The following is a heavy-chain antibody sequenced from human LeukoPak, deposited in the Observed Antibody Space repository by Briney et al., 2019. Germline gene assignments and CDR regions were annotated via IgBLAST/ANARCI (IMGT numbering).Heavy chain of an antibody. V-gene: IGHV3-11*04. Sequence: GGSLRLSCAASGFTFRDHYMSWIRQATGKGLEWVSYISSSGSTIYYADSVKGRFTISRDNAKNSLYLQMNSLRAEDTAVYYCAREIGDIVVVPAATDYYYYYYMDVWGKGTTVTVSS. D-gene: IGHD2-2*01. CDR3: AREIGDIVVVPAATDYYYYYYMDV. CDR1: GFTFRDHY. CDR2: ISSSGSTI. J-gene: IGHJ6*03.